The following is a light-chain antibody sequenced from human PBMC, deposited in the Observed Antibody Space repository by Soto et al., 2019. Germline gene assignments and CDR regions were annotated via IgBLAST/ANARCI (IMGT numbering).Light chain of an antibody. V-gene: IGLV1-51*01. CDR1: TSNIGTKF. Sequence: QSVLTQAPSVFVAPGQTVTISCSGTTSNIGTKFVSWYQNVPGTAPKLVIYDDKKRPSGIPDRFSGSKSGTSATLGITRLQTGDEAEYYCSSWDTSLRAVLFGGGTKLTVL. CDR3: SSWDTSLRAVL. CDR2: DDK. J-gene: IGLJ2*01.